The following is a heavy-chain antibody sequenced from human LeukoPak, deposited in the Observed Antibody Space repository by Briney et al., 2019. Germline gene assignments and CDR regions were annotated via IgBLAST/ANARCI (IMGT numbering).Heavy chain of an antibody. D-gene: IGHD3-22*01. CDR2: IIPIFGTA. V-gene: IGHV1-69*13. CDR3: ARGWDSSGQIPFFY. CDR1: GGTFSSYA. J-gene: IGHJ4*02. Sequence: SVKVSCKASGGTFSSYALSWVRQAPGQGLEWMGGIIPIFGTANYAQKFQGRVTITADESTSTAYMELSSLRSEDTAVYYCARGWDSSGQIPFFYWGQGTLVTVSS.